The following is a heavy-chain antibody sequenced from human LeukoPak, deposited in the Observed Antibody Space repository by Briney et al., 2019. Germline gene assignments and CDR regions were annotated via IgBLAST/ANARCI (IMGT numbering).Heavy chain of an antibody. D-gene: IGHD4-17*01. Sequence: SETLSLTCTVSGGSISSYYWSWIRQPAGKGLEWIGRIYTSGSTNYNPSLKSRVTMSVDTSKNQFSLKLSSVTAADTAVYYCAHAVWDGDYSYYFDYWGQGTLVTVSS. CDR2: IYTSGST. CDR1: GGSISSYY. J-gene: IGHJ4*02. V-gene: IGHV4-4*07. CDR3: AHAVWDGDYSYYFDY.